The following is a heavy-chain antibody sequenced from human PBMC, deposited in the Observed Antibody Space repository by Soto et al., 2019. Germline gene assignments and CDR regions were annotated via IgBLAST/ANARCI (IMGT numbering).Heavy chain of an antibody. V-gene: IGHV4-34*01. Sequence: SETLSLTCAVYGGSFSGYYWSWIRQPPGKGLEWIGEINHSGSTNYNPSLKSRVTISVDTSKNQFSLKLSSVTAADTAVYYCARGLLYYDILTGYYPYNWFDTWGQGTLVTVSS. CDR3: ARGLLYYDILTGYYPYNWFDT. D-gene: IGHD3-9*01. J-gene: IGHJ5*02. CDR2: INHSGST. CDR1: GGSFSGYY.